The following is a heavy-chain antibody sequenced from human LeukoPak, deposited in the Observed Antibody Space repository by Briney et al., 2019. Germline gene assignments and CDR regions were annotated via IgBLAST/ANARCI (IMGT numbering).Heavy chain of an antibody. D-gene: IGHD3-22*01. J-gene: IGHJ4*02. Sequence: EASVTVSCTASGYTFTSYGISWVRQAPGQGLEWMGWISAYNGNTNYAQKFQGRVTITADESTSTAYMELSSLRSEDTAVYYCALTYDSSGRYFDYWGQGTLVTVSS. CDR2: ISAYNGNT. V-gene: IGHV1-18*01. CDR1: GYTFTSYG. CDR3: ALTYDSSGRYFDY.